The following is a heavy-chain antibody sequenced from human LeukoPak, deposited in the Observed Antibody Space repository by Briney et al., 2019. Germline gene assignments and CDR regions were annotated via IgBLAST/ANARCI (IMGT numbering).Heavy chain of an antibody. V-gene: IGHV3-23*01. CDR1: GFTFSSYA. CDR2: ISGSGGST. Sequence: GGSLRLSCAASGFTFSSYAMSWVRQAPGKGLEWVSAISGSGGSTYYADSVKGRFTISRDNSKNTLFLQMNSLRADDTAVYYCAKDLGVATAPFDYWGQGTLVTVSS. J-gene: IGHJ4*02. D-gene: IGHD5-12*01. CDR3: AKDLGVATAPFDY.